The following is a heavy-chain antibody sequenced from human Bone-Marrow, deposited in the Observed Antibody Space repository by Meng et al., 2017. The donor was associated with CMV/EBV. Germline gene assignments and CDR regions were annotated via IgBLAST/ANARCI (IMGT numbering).Heavy chain of an antibody. J-gene: IGHJ6*02. D-gene: IGHD6-6*01. CDR1: GYTFTGYY. Sequence: ASVKVSCKASGYTFTGYYMHWVRQAPGQGLEWMGWINPNSGGTNYAQKFQGRVTMTRDTSISTAYMELSRLRSDDTAVYYCASGLGARQTGSQPLQYYYGMEVWGQGTTVTVSS. V-gene: IGHV1-2*02. CDR2: INPNSGGT. CDR3: ASGLGARQTGSQPLQYYYGMEV.